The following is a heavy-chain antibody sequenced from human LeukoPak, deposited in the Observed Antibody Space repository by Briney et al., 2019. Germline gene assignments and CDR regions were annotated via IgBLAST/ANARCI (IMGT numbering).Heavy chain of an antibody. CDR2: ISGSAVIT. J-gene: IGHJ4*02. D-gene: IGHD6-19*01. CDR3: ARSRSGWYNFDY. CDR1: GFTFSSYE. V-gene: IGHV3-23*01. Sequence: GGSLRLSCAASGFTFSSYEMNWVRQAPGKGLEWVSAISGSAVITYYADSVKGRFTISRDNSKNTLYLQMNSLRAEDTAVYYCARSRSGWYNFDYWGQGTLVTVSS.